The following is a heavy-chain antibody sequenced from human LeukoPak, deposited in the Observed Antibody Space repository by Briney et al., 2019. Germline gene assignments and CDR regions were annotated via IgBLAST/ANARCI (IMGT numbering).Heavy chain of an antibody. Sequence: ASVKVSCKASGYTFSSYAMNWVRQAPGQGLEWMGWINTNSGNPTYGQGFTGRFVFSLDTSVSTAHLQISSLKAEDTAVYYCAKIDWGLDAFDIWGQGTMVTVSS. J-gene: IGHJ3*02. CDR2: INTNSGNP. D-gene: IGHD7-27*01. CDR1: GYTFSSYA. V-gene: IGHV7-4-1*02. CDR3: AKIDWGLDAFDI.